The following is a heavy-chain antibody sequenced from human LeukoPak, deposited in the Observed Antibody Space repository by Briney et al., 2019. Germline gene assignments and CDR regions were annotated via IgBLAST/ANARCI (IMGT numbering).Heavy chain of an antibody. V-gene: IGHV3-21*01. Sequence: GGSLRLSCAASGFTFSSYSMNWVRQAPGKGLEWVSSISSSSRYIYYADSVKGRFSISRDNAKNSLYLQMNSLRAEDTTVYYCARGGSSILDYWGQGTLVTVSS. CDR3: ARGGSSILDY. D-gene: IGHD1-26*01. CDR2: ISSSSRYI. CDR1: GFTFSSYS. J-gene: IGHJ4*02.